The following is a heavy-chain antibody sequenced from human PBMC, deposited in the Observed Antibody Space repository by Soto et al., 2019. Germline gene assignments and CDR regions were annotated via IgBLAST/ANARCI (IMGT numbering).Heavy chain of an antibody. CDR1: GYTFTSYD. D-gene: IGHD1-1*01. J-gene: IGHJ6*02. CDR2: MNPNSGNT. V-gene: IGHV1-8*01. Sequence: QVQLVQSGAEVKKPGASVKVSCKASGYTFTSYDINWVRQATGPGLEWMGWMNPNSGNTGYAQKYQGRVTMTRNTTISTAYMEMSSLRSEAQAVYYCASERTGTSSMDVWGQGITVTVSS. CDR3: ASERTGTSSMDV.